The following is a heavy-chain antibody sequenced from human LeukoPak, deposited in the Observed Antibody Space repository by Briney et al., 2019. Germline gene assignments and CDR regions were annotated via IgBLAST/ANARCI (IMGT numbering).Heavy chain of an antibody. CDR3: ARGRDYYGSGRRFDY. CDR1: GFTFSSYA. D-gene: IGHD3-10*01. J-gene: IGHJ4*02. V-gene: IGHV3-30*04. Sequence: GGSLRLSCAASGFTFSSYAMHGVRQAPGQGLEWVAVISYDGSNKYYADSVKGRFTISRDNSKNTLYLQMNSLRAEDMAVYYCARGRDYYGSGRRFDYWGQGTLVTVSS. CDR2: ISYDGSNK.